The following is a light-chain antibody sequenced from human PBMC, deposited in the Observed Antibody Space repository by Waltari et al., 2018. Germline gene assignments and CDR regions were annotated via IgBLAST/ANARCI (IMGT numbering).Light chain of an antibody. J-gene: IGKJ1*01. CDR2: S. CDR1: QGIGNK. Sequence: DIQLTHSPSSLSASVGDTVTITCQAIQGIGNKLNWYQHKPGKTPKLLISSSLQSGIPFRFGGSGSGKDFTVTISSLQPEHFATYYCQQGYSFRRTFGQGTKVDMK. CDR3: QQGYSFRRT. V-gene: IGKV1-39*01.